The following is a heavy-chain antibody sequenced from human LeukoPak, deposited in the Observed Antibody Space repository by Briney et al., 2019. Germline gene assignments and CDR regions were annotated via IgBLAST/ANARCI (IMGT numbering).Heavy chain of an antibody. CDR2: ISVSGDNT. CDR3: AKEGGGADDY. Sequence: GGSLRLSCAASGFSVSTYAMSWVRQAPGKGLDWVSAISVSGDNTYYADSVKGRFTLSRDNSKNTLYLQMNRLRVEDTAVYYCAKEGGGADDYWGQGTLVTVSS. D-gene: IGHD3-16*01. J-gene: IGHJ4*02. V-gene: IGHV3-23*01. CDR1: GFSVSTYA.